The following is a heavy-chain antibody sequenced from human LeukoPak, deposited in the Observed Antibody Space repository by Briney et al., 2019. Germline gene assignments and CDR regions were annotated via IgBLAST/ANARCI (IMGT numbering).Heavy chain of an antibody. D-gene: IGHD3-22*01. V-gene: IGHV4-59*01. CDR3: ARHNYYDSRVDY. CDR1: GGSISSYY. Sequence: SETLSLTCTVSGGSISSYYWSWIRQPPGKGLEWIGYIYYSVSTNYTPSLKSRVTISVDTSKNQFSLKLSSVTAADTAVYYCARHNYYDSRVDYWGQGTLVTVSS. J-gene: IGHJ4*02. CDR2: IYYSVST.